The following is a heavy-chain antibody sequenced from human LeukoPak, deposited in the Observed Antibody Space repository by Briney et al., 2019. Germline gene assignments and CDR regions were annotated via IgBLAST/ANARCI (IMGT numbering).Heavy chain of an antibody. Sequence: GGSVTLSCAASGFTFSSYWMSWVRQAPGKGLEWVANIKQDGSEENFVDSVKGRFTISRDNAKKSLYLQMNSLRAEDTAVYYCARGSSAGASLRHDYWGEGTLLTVSS. V-gene: IGHV3-7*01. CDR3: ARGSSAGASLRHDY. D-gene: IGHD1-26*01. CDR2: IKQDGSEE. J-gene: IGHJ4*02. CDR1: GFTFSSYW.